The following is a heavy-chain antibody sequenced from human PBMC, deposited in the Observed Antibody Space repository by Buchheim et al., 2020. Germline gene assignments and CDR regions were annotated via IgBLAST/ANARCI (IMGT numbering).Heavy chain of an antibody. CDR2: IYHGGST. CDR3: ARVSLTGPDLDL. D-gene: IGHD3-9*01. Sequence: QVRLQESGPGLVKPSETLSVTCAVSGGSVINNNWWSWVRQPPGKGLEWIGEIYHGGSTNYNPSLKSRVTMSVDKSKNQFSLNLTSVTAADTAVYYCARVSLTGPDLDLWGQGTL. V-gene: IGHV4-4*02. J-gene: IGHJ5*02. CDR1: GGSVINNNW.